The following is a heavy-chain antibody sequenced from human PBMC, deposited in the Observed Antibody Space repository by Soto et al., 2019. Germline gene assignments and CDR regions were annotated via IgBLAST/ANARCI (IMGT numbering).Heavy chain of an antibody. D-gene: IGHD4-17*01. CDR3: AKDLGGMWATVTTFDY. CDR1: GFTFSSYA. V-gene: IGHV3-23*01. Sequence: EVQLLESGGGLVQPGGSLRLSCAASGFTFSSYAMSWVRQAPGKGLEWVSAISGSGGSTYYADSVKGRFTISRDISKNTLYLQMNSLRAEDTAVYYCAKDLGGMWATVTTFDYWGQGPLVTVSS. J-gene: IGHJ4*02. CDR2: ISGSGGST.